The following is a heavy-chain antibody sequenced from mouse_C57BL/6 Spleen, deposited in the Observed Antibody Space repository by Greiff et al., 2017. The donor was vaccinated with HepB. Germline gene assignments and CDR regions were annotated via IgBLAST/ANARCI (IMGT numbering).Heavy chain of an antibody. V-gene: IGHV1-55*01. CDR1: GYTFTSYW. CDR3: ARRGYYGRRYGYFDY. D-gene: IGHD1-1*01. Sequence: QVQLKQPGAELVKPGASVKMSCKASGYTFTSYWITWVKPRPGQGLEWIGDIYPGSGSTNYNEKFKSKATLTVDTSSSTAYMQLSSLTSEDSAVYYCARRGYYGRRYGYFDYWGQGTTLTVSS. CDR2: IYPGSGST. J-gene: IGHJ2*01.